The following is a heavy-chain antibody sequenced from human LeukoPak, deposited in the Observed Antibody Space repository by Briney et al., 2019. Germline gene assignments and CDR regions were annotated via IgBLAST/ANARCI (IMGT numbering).Heavy chain of an antibody. D-gene: IGHD1-26*01. V-gene: IGHV3-74*01. CDR1: GFTFSGYW. CDR2: IRSDGSIT. Sequence: GGSLRLSCAASGFTFSGYWMHWVRQAPGKGLAWVSVIRSDGSITTYADSVEGRFTISRDTAKNTLYLQMNSLRAEDTAVYYCARDGRSGNFDKWGQGTLVSVSS. J-gene: IGHJ4*02. CDR3: ARDGRSGNFDK.